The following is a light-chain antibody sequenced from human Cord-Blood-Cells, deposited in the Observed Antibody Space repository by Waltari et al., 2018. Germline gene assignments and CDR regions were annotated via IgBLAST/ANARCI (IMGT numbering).Light chain of an antibody. CDR2: AAS. CDR3: QQSYSTPYT. CDR1: QSISSY. J-gene: IGKJ2*01. Sequence: DIQMSQSPSSLYASVGDRVTITCRASQSISSYLNWYQQQPGKAPKLLIYAASSLQSGVASRFSGSGSGTDFTLTISSLQPEDCATYYCQQSYSTPYTFGQGTKLEIK. V-gene: IGKV1-39*01.